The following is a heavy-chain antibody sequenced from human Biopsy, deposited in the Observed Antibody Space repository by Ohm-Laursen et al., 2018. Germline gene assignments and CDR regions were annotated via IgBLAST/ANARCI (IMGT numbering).Heavy chain of an antibody. D-gene: IGHD1-20*01. Sequence: TLSLTWTVSSDSIARYYWTWIRQSPGKGLEWIAYIYYSGRPNYNPSLKGRVVISVDRSRNQFLLKLTSATAADTAIYYCARVDRYNFDHYIMDAWGRGTTVTVSS. CDR1: SDSIARYY. V-gene: IGHV4-59*01. CDR3: ARVDRYNFDHYIMDA. J-gene: IGHJ6*02. CDR2: IYYSGRP.